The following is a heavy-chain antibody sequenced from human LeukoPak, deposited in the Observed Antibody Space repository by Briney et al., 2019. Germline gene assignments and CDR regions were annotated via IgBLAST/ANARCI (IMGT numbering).Heavy chain of an antibody. CDR3: ARDIDRRDDP. Sequence: GGSLRLSCAASGFIFSDFWMTWVRQAPGKGLEWVANMNQDGNEKRYVDSVKGRFTISRDNAKNLLFLQMNNMRVEDTGVYYCARDIDRRDDPWGQGILVTVSS. CDR2: MNQDGNEK. V-gene: IGHV3-7*01. D-gene: IGHD2-15*01. J-gene: IGHJ5*02. CDR1: GFIFSDFW.